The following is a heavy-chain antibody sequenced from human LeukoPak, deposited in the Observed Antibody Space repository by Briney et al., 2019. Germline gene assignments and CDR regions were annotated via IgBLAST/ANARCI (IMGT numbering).Heavy chain of an antibody. J-gene: IGHJ4*02. D-gene: IGHD1-26*01. CDR1: GYTFTSYY. V-gene: IGHV1-46*01. Sequence: ASVKDSCKASGYTFTSYYMHWVRQAPGQGLEWMGIINPSGGSTSYAQKFQGRVTMTRDTSTSTVYMKLSSLRSEDTAVYYCARAAIVGATPGDYWGQGTLVTVSS. CDR3: ARAAIVGATPGDY. CDR2: INPSGGST.